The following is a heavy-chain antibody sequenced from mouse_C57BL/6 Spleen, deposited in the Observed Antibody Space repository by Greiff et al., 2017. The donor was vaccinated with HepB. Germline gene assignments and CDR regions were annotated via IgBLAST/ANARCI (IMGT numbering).Heavy chain of an antibody. V-gene: IGHV1-26*01. J-gene: IGHJ1*03. D-gene: IGHD2-2*01. CDR2: INPNNGGT. CDR1: GYTFTDYY. CDR3: ARGRYGYYWYFDV. Sequence: VQLQQSGPELVKPGASVKISCKASGYTFTDYYMNWVKQSHGKSLEWIGDINPNNGGTSYNQKFKGKATLTVDKSSSTAYMELRSLTSEDSAVYYCARGRYGYYWYFDVWGTGTTVTVSS.